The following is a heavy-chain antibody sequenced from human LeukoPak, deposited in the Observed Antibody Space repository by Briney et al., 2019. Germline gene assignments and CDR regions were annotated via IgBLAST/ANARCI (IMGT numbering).Heavy chain of an antibody. CDR3: AKDRGIGAATLDFEY. Sequence: PGGSLRLSCGASGFTFSTYAMSWVRQAPGKGLEWVTPISGGGGVTFDADSVRGRFTIYRDNSNNTLYLQMNSLRAEDTAVYYCAKDRGIGAATLDFEYWGQGTLVTVSS. CDR2: ISGGGGVT. V-gene: IGHV3-23*01. CDR1: GFTFSTYA. J-gene: IGHJ4*02. D-gene: IGHD6-25*01.